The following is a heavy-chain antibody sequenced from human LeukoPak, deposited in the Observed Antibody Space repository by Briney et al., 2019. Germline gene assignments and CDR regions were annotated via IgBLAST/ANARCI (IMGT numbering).Heavy chain of an antibody. CDR3: ARDEEGDIVVVPAAIGDY. CDR1: GYTFTSYA. D-gene: IGHD2-2*02. CDR2: ISAYNGNT. V-gene: IGHV1-18*01. J-gene: IGHJ4*02. Sequence: ASVKVSCKASGYTFTSYAMHWVRQAPGQRLEWMGWISAYNGNTNYAQKLQGRVTMTTDTSTSTAYMELRSLRSDDTAVYYCARDEEGDIVVVPAAIGDYWGQGTLVTVSS.